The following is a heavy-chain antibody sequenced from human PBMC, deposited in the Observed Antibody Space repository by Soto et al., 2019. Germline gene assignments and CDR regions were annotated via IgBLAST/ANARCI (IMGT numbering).Heavy chain of an antibody. CDR2: ISYDGSNK. CDR3: ARDPGSVVAAQVSLDY. V-gene: IGHV3-30-3*01. CDR1: GFTFSSYA. J-gene: IGHJ4*02. Sequence: QVQLVESGGGVVQPGRSLRLSCAASGFTFSSYAMHWVRQAPGKGLEWVAVISYDGSNKYYADSVKGRFTISRDNSKNXLYLQMNSLRAEDTAVYYCARDPGSVVAAQVSLDYWGQGTLVTVSS. D-gene: IGHD2-15*01.